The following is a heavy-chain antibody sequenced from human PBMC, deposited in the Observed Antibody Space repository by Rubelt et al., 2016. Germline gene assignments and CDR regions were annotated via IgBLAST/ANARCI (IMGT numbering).Heavy chain of an antibody. J-gene: IGHJ4*02. D-gene: IGHD2/OR15-2a*01. CDR3: ARGGLRVGRAQHF. CDR1: GGSIRSSFYY. CDR2: ITHSGTT. V-gene: IGHV4-39*07. Sequence: QLQLQESGPGLVKPSETLSLTCSVSGGSIRSSFYYWNWIRQTPGKGLEWIGDITHSGTTNYNPSLKSRVTISVDTSKKQFSLKLTSVTAAETAVYYCARGGLRVGRAQHFWSQGTLVTVSS.